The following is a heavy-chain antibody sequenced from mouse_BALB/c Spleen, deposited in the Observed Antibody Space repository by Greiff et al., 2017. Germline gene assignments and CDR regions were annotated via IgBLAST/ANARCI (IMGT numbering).Heavy chain of an antibody. CDR2: INSNGGST. CDR3: ARDHYYYGSSPWFAY. Sequence: EVMLVESGGGLVQPGGSLKHSCAASGFTFSSYGMSWVRQTPDKRLELVATINSNGGSTYYPDSVKGRFTISRDNAKNTLYLQMSSLKSEDTAMYYCARDHYYYGSSPWFAYWGQGTLVTVSA. D-gene: IGHD1-1*01. CDR1: GFTFSSYG. J-gene: IGHJ3*01. V-gene: IGHV5-6-3*01.